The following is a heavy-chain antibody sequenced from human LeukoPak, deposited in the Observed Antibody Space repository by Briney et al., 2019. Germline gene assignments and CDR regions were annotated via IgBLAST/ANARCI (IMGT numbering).Heavy chain of an antibody. Sequence: GGSLRLSCAASGFTFNTYNMNWVRQAPGKGLEWVSGISPSGGITYYTDSVKGRFTISRDNSKNTQSLQMTSLRADDTAVYYCAREWSSSSGWYFDYWGQGTLVTVSS. CDR2: ISPSGGIT. J-gene: IGHJ4*02. V-gene: IGHV3-23*01. CDR3: AREWSSSSGWYFDY. CDR1: GFTFNTYN. D-gene: IGHD6-19*01.